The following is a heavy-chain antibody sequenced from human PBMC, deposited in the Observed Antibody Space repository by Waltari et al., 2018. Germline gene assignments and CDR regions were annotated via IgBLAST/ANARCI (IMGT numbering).Heavy chain of an antibody. J-gene: IGHJ4*02. CDR1: GFTFSSFW. Sequence: EVQLVESGGGLVQPGGSLRLSREASGFTFSSFWMHWVRQAPGKGLVWVSRINSDGSSTSYADSVKGRFTISRDNAKNTLYLQMNSLRAEDTAVYYCASARYSGTYYNDYWGQGMLVTVSP. D-gene: IGHD1-26*01. CDR3: ASARYSGTYYNDY. CDR2: INSDGSST. V-gene: IGHV3-74*01.